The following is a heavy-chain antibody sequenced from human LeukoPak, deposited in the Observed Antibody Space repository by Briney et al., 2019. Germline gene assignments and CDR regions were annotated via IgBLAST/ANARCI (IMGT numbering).Heavy chain of an antibody. CDR3: ARGYSGYDSLDY. CDR2: MNPNSGNT. J-gene: IGHJ4*02. D-gene: IGHD5-12*01. CDR1: GYTFTSYD. Sequence: ASVKLSFKASGYTFTSYDINWVRQATGQGLEWMGWMNPNSGNTGYAQKFQGRVTMTRNTSISTAYMELSSLRSEDTAVYYCARGYSGYDSLDYWGQGTLVTVSS. V-gene: IGHV1-8*01.